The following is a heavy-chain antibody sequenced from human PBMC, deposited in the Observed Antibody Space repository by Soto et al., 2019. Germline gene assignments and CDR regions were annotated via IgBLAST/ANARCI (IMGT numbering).Heavy chain of an antibody. Sequence: SETLSLTCTVSGGSISSGGYYWSWIRQHPGKGLEWIGYIYYSGSTYYNPSLKSRVTISVDTSKNQFSLKLSSVTAADTAVYYCAREVTASSPYFDYWGQGTLVTVSS. J-gene: IGHJ4*02. CDR2: IYYSGST. CDR1: GGSISSGGYY. CDR3: AREVTASSPYFDY. V-gene: IGHV4-31*03. D-gene: IGHD2-21*02.